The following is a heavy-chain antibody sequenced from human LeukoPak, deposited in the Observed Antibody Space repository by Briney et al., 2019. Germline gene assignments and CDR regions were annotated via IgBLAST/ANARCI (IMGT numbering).Heavy chain of an antibody. Sequence: GGSLRLSCTASGFTFKNYRMTWVRPTPGEGLEWVASMKDDGNEIQYVDSVKGRFTVSRDNAKNSLYLQMNNPRAEDTAVYYCARNRATNDYWGQGTLVTVSS. CDR2: MKDDGNEI. CDR3: ARNRATNDY. CDR1: GFTFKNYR. J-gene: IGHJ4*02. D-gene: IGHD1-26*01. V-gene: IGHV3-7*01.